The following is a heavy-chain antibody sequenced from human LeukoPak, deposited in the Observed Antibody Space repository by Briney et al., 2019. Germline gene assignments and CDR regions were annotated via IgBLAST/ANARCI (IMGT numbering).Heavy chain of an antibody. CDR3: VGGGLRYFDY. CDR1: GFVFNNFE. V-gene: IGHV3-48*03. J-gene: IGHJ4*02. Sequence: GGSLRLSCESCGFVFNNFEMNWVRQARGKGLEGLSFISGSGGSIFYANSVKGRFTIYRDNAKNSLYLQMNSLRAEDTAVYYCVGGGLRYFDYWGPGTLVTVSS. D-gene: IGHD3-16*01. CDR2: ISGSGGSI.